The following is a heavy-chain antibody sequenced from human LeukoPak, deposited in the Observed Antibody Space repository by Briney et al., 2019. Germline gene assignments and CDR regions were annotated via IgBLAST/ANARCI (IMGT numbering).Heavy chain of an antibody. Sequence: GGSLRLSCAASGFTFSSFAMSWVRQAPGKGLEWVSSISGSGGSTYFADSVKGRFTISRDNSKNTLYLQMNSLRVEDTAVYYCAKAIVVVVPATNPASDYWGQGTLVTVSS. V-gene: IGHV3-23*01. J-gene: IGHJ4*02. D-gene: IGHD2-15*01. CDR3: AKAIVVVVPATNPASDY. CDR1: GFTFSSFA. CDR2: ISGSGGST.